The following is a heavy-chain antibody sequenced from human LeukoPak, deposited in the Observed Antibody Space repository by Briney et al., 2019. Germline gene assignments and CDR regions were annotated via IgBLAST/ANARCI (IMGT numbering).Heavy chain of an antibody. Sequence: PGGSLRLSCAASGFTFSSYGMHWVRQAPGKGLEWVAVISYDGSNKYHADSVKGRFTISRDNSKNTLYLQMNSLRAEDTAVYYCAKDPVMMTTVTTSFDYWGQGTLVTVSS. CDR1: GFTFSSYG. CDR2: ISYDGSNK. V-gene: IGHV3-30*18. J-gene: IGHJ4*02. CDR3: AKDPVMMTTVTTSFDY. D-gene: IGHD4-17*01.